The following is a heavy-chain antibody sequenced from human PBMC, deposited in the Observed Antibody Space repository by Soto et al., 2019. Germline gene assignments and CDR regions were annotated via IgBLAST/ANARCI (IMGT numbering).Heavy chain of an antibody. J-gene: IGHJ4*02. V-gene: IGHV1-69*05. D-gene: IGHD6-19*01. CDR1: GGTFRSYA. Sequence: QVQLVQSGAGVKKPGSSVKVSCKASGGTFRSYAITWVRQAPGQGLGSMGGVIPMFGTPNYAKKVQDRVTITTDESTHTAYMDMSSLRYDATAVYYCAIIYSSGRGGDLGYWGQGTLVTVSS. CDR3: AIIYSSGRGGDLGY. CDR2: VIPMFGTP.